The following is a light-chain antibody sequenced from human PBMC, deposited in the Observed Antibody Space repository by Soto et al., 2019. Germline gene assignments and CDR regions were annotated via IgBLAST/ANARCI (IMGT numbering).Light chain of an antibody. CDR2: GIS. V-gene: IGKV3-20*01. CDR3: QQYGSPPSWT. Sequence: EIVLTQSPGTLSLSPGERATLSCRASQSLSAIDLAWYQQRPGQPPRLLIYGISVRATGIPDRFSGSGSGTDFTLTISRLEPEDFAVYYCQQYGSPPSWTFGQGTKVDIK. CDR1: QSLSAID. J-gene: IGKJ1*01.